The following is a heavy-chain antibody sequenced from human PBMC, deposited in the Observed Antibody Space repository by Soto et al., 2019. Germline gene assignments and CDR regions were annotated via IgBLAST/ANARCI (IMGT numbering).Heavy chain of an antibody. CDR1: GYTFTSYG. D-gene: IGHD2-15*01. Sequence: QVQLVQSGGEVKKPGASVKVSCKASGYTFTSYGISWVRQAPGQGLEWMGRISAYNGNTNYAQKLQGRVTMTTDTPRTTAHWRRRSLSSEATAVYYCAGVVGALGHCSAPWGRGPRV. J-gene: IGHJ5*02. CDR2: ISAYNGNT. CDR3: AGVVGALGHCSAP. V-gene: IGHV1-18*01.